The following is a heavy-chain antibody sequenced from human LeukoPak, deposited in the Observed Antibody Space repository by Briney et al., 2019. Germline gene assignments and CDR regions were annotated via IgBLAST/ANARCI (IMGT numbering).Heavy chain of an antibody. CDR1: GLTFSGQW. CDR3: ARIGYDSSGYLI. CDR2: IKHDGSEK. J-gene: IGHJ3*02. D-gene: IGHD3-22*01. Sequence: PGGSLRLSCVASGLTFSGQWMNWVRQAPGQGLEWVANIKHDGSEKYYVDSVKGRFTISREDGKNSLSLQMNNVRAEDTAVYYCARIGYDSSGYLIWGQGTMVTVSS. V-gene: IGHV3-7*01.